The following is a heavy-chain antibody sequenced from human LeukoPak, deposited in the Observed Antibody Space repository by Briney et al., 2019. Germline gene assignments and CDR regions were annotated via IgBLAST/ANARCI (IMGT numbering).Heavy chain of an antibody. J-gene: IGHJ6*02. CDR1: GYTFTGYY. D-gene: IGHD6-13*01. Sequence: EASVKVSCKASGYTFTGYYMHWVRQAPGQGLEWMGWINPNSGGTNYAQKFQGRVTMTRDTSISTAYMELSRLRSDDTAVYYCARVSTQLVGAFYYYYYGMDVWAKGPRSPSP. CDR2: INPNSGGT. CDR3: ARVSTQLVGAFYYYYYGMDV. V-gene: IGHV1-2*02.